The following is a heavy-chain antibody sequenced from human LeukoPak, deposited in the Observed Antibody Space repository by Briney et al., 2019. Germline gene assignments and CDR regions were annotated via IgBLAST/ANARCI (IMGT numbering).Heavy chain of an antibody. D-gene: IGHD6-13*01. CDR1: GCTVSGNY. CDR3: ARFDSSSWYPVGWFDP. J-gene: IGHJ5*02. Sequence: GGSLRLSCAASGCTVSGNYMSWVRQAPGKGLEWVSVIYSGGSTYYADSVKGRFTISRDNSKNTLYLQMNSLRAEDTAVYYCARFDSSSWYPVGWFDPWGQGTLVTVSS. CDR2: IYSGGST. V-gene: IGHV3-53*01.